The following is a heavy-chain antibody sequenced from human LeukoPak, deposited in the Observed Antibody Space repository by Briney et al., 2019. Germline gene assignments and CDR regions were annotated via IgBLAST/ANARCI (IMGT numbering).Heavy chain of an antibody. Sequence: SETLSLTCTVSGGSISSYYWSWIRQPPGKGLEWIGYIYYSGSTNYNPSLKSRVTISVDTSKNQFSLKLSSVTAADTAVYYCARDSSGRNPFDYWGQGTLVTVSS. D-gene: IGHD6-19*01. CDR2: IYYSGST. CDR1: GGSISSYY. CDR3: ARDSSGRNPFDY. V-gene: IGHV4-59*01. J-gene: IGHJ4*02.